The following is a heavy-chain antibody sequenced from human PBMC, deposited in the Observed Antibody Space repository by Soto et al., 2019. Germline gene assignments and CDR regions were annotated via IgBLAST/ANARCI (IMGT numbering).Heavy chain of an antibody. V-gene: IGHV3-30*18. CDR1: GFTFSDYG. CDR3: AKSEDDSSAYVGYFDY. D-gene: IGHD3-22*01. J-gene: IGHJ4*02. CDR2: ISYDGTTQ. Sequence: GGSLRLSCAASGFTFSDYGMHWVRQAPGKGPEWLAVISYDGTTQHYADSVMGRFTISRDNLKNTLHLQINRLRGEDTAVYDCAKSEDDSSAYVGYFDYWGQGTMGTVTP.